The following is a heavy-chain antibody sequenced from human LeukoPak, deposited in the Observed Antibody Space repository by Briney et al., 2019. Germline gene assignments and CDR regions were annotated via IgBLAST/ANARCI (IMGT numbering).Heavy chain of an antibody. J-gene: IGHJ3*02. Sequence: SETLSLTCTVSGGSISGNYWTWIRQPAGKGLEWIGRIYSSGSTNYNPSLKSRVSMSADTSKNQFSLKLSSVTAADTAVYYCARDGDMVPHDAFDIWGQGTMVTVSS. D-gene: IGHD4/OR15-4a*01. CDR1: GGSISGNY. CDR2: IYSSGST. CDR3: ARDGDMVPHDAFDI. V-gene: IGHV4-4*07.